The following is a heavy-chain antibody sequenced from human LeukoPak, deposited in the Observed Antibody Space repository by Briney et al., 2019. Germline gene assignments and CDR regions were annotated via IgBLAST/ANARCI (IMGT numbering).Heavy chain of an antibody. J-gene: IGHJ6*03. Sequence: SETLSLTCTVSGGSISSSTYYWGWIRQPPGKGLEWIGSISYGGTTYYNPSLNSRFTISVDTSKNQFSLRLSSVTAADTAVYYCARLVGYYYYYMDVWGKGTTVTVSS. CDR2: ISYGGTT. D-gene: IGHD2-15*01. CDR1: GGSISSSTYY. CDR3: ARLVGYYYYYMDV. V-gene: IGHV4-39*01.